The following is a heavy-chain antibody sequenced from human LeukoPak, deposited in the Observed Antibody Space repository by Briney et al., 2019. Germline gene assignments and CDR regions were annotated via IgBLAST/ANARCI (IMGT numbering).Heavy chain of an antibody. V-gene: IGHV3-9*01. D-gene: IGHD3-10*01. CDR2: ISWSSGSM. CDR3: ARDTYGGFRYFDL. Sequence: PGGSLRLSCAASGFIFDDYDMHWVRQAPGKGLEWVSVISWSSGSMAYANAVRGRFTISRDNAKNSLYLQMNSLRVEDTAFYYCARDTYGGFRYFDLRGRGTLVTVSS. J-gene: IGHJ2*01. CDR1: GFIFDDYD.